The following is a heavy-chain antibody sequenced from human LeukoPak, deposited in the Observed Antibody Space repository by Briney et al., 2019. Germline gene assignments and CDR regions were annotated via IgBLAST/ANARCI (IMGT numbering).Heavy chain of an antibody. CDR3: ARGRSYDFWSGPIHPYGMDV. J-gene: IGHJ6*02. CDR2: MNPNSGNT. Sequence: ASVKVSCKASGYTFTSYDINWVRQATGQGLEWMGWMNPNSGNTGYAQKFQGRVTMTRNTSISTAYMELSSLRSEDTAVYYCARGRSYDFWSGPIHPYGMDVWGQGTTVTVSS. D-gene: IGHD3-3*01. V-gene: IGHV1-8*01. CDR1: GYTFTSYD.